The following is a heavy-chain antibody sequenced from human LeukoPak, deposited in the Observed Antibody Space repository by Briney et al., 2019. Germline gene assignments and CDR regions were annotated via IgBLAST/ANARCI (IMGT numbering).Heavy chain of an antibody. D-gene: IGHD5-18*01. CDR3: AKDTPRGYNYGYFDY. CDR1: GGSISRSSYY. J-gene: IGHJ4*02. Sequence: PSETLSLTCTVSGGSISRSSYYWGWIRQAPGKGLEWIGSIYYSGSTYYNSSLKSRVTISVDTSKNQFSLKLSSVTAADTAVYYCAKDTPRGYNYGYFDYWGQETLLTVSS. V-gene: IGHV4-39*02. CDR2: IYYSGST.